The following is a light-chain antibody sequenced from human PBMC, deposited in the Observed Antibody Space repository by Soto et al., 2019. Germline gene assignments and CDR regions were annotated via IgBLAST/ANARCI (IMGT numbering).Light chain of an antibody. CDR1: QNIITY. CDR2: GTS. V-gene: IGKV1-39*01. CDR3: QQSYSTVMYT. Sequence: DIQMTQSPSSLSASIGDRVTITCRASQNIITYLGWYQQKPGKAPNLLIYGTSNLQSGVPSRFSASGYGTEFTLTITSLQPEDFATYYCQQSYSTVMYTFGQGTKVDIK. J-gene: IGKJ2*01.